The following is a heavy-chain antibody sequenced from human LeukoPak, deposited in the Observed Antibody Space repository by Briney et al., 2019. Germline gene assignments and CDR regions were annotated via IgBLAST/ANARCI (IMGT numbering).Heavy chain of an antibody. D-gene: IGHD6-25*01. V-gene: IGHV1-8*02. CDR3: ARAVSGYD. CDR2: MNPNSGNT. CDR1: GYTFTSYG. J-gene: IGHJ4*02. Sequence: ASVKVSCKASGYTFTSYGISWVRQAPGQVLEWMGWMNPNSGNTGHAQKFQGRVAMTRNTSISTAYMELSSLRSEDTAVYYCARAVSGYDWGQGTLVTVSS.